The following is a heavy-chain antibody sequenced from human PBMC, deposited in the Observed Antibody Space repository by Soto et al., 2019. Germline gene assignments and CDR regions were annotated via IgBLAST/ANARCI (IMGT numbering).Heavy chain of an antibody. V-gene: IGHV3-74*01. CDR3: GRAFAGYGAVDY. J-gene: IGHJ4*02. CDR1: GFTFSNYW. Sequence: EVQLAESGGGLVQPGGSLRLSCAASGFTFSNYWMHWVRQTPGKGLMWVSRINPDASSVAYADSVTGRFTIFRDNAKNTLFLQIDGLRDDDTGGYYCGRAFAGYGAVDYWGQGTLVTVSS. D-gene: IGHD4-17*01. CDR2: INPDASSV.